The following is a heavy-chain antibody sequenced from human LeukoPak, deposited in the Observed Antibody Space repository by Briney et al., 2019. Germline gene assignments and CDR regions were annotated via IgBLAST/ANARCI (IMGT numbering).Heavy chain of an antibody. CDR2: IYWNDDK. CDR3: AHSIVLMVYAAPVNWFDP. V-gene: IGHV2-5*01. D-gene: IGHD2-8*01. Sequence: SGPTLVKPTQTLTLTCTFSGFSLSTSGVGVGWIRQPPGKALEWLALIYWNDDKRYSPSLKSRLTITKDTSKNQVVLTMTNMDPVDTATYYCAHSIVLMVYAAPVNWFDPWGQGTLVTVSS. CDR1: GFSLSTSGVG. J-gene: IGHJ5*02.